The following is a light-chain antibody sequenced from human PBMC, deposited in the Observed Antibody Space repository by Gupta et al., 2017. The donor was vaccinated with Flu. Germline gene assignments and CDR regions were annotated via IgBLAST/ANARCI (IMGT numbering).Light chain of an antibody. V-gene: IGKV3-20*01. CDR1: QSISDNY. CDR2: AAS. Sequence: EVVMTQSPGSLPLSPGESATLSCRASQSISDNYVAWYQQKPGQPPKVLIYAASTRATGVPDRFSGSGSGTEFTLTITRLEPEDFAVYHCQQDGSIPGTFGQGTKVEIK. J-gene: IGKJ1*01. CDR3: QQDGSIPGT.